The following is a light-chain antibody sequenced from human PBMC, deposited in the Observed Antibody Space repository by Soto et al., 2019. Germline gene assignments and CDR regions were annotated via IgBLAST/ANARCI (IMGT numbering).Light chain of an antibody. CDR3: SSYGGYNNVV. CDR1: SSDVGGYKY. J-gene: IGLJ1*01. CDR2: EVT. V-gene: IGLV2-14*01. Sequence: QSALTQPASVSGSPGQSITISCTGTSSDVGGYKYVSWYQQHPGKAPKLMIYEVTNRPSGVSNRFSGSKSGNTASLTVSGLQAEDEGTYYCSSYGGYNNVVFGTGTKVTVL.